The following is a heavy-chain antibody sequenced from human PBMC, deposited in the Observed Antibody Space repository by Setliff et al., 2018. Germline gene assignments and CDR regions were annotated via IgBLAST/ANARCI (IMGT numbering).Heavy chain of an antibody. J-gene: IGHJ6*02. CDR3: ARGTGGDYNFWSGYYSYYYYGMDV. D-gene: IGHD3-3*01. V-gene: IGHV1-2*04. CDR2: INPNSGGT. CDR1: GYTFTGYY. Sequence: ASVKVSCKASGYTFTGYYMHWVRQAPGQGLEWMGRINPNSGGTNYAQKFQGWVTMTRDTSISTAYMELSRLRSDDTAVYYCARGTGGDYNFWSGYYSYYYYGMDVWGQGTTVTVSS.